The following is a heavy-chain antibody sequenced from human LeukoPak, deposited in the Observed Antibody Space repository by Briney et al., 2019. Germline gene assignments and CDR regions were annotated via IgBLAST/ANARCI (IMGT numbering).Heavy chain of an antibody. CDR1: GGSISSYY. V-gene: IGHV4-59*01. CDR2: IYYSGST. J-gene: IGHJ4*02. CDR3: ARDMGDSSGYNFDY. Sequence: SETLSLTCTVSGGSISSYYWSWIRQPPGKGLDWIGYIYYSGSTNYNPSLKSRVTISVDTSKNQFSLKLSSVTAADTAVYYCARDMGDSSGYNFDYWGQGTLVTVSS. D-gene: IGHD3-22*01.